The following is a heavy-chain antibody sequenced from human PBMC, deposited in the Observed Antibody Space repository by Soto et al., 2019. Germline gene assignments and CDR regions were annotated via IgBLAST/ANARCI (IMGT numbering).Heavy chain of an antibody. CDR1: GYTFTHYY. D-gene: IGHD6-25*01. CDR2: INPASGST. J-gene: IGHJ4*02. Sequence: QVQLVQSGAEVKKPGASVKLSCRTSGYTFTHYYIHWVRQAPGQGLDWLAIINPASGSTNYAQDFLGRVTLTMDTSTTTVYMELSGLRAEDTAIFFCARDLAAGDHWGQGPLVTVSS. V-gene: IGHV1-46*01. CDR3: ARDLAAGDH.